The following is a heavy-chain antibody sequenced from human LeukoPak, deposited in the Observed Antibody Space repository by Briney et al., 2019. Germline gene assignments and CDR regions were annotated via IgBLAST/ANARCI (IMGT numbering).Heavy chain of an antibody. D-gene: IGHD6-6*01. Sequence: SETLSLTCAVYGGSFSGYYWSWIRQPPGKGLEWIGEINHSGSTYYNPSLKSRVTISVDTSKNQFPLKLSSVTAADTAVYYCARSPIAARPFDYWGQGTLVTVSS. CDR1: GGSFSGYY. CDR2: INHSGST. J-gene: IGHJ4*02. V-gene: IGHV4-34*01. CDR3: ARSPIAARPFDY.